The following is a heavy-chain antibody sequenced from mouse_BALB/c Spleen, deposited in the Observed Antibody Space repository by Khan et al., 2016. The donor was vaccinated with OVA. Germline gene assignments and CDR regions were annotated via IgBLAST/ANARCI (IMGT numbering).Heavy chain of an antibody. CDR3: ARLAYYYNSEGFAY. V-gene: IGHV5-6*01. D-gene: IGHD1-1*01. CDR1: GFTFSTYG. Sequence: EVELVESGGDLVKTGGSLKLSCAASGFTFSTYGMSWVRQTPDKRLEWVATISSGGHYTYYIDSVKGRFTISRDNAKTILYLQMTSLRLDDTAMYYCARLAYYYNSEGFAYWGQGTLVTVSA. J-gene: IGHJ3*01. CDR2: ISSGGHYT.